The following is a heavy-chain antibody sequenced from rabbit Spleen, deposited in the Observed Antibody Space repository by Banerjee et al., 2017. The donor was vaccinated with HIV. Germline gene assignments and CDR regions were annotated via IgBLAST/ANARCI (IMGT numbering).Heavy chain of an antibody. CDR3: ARDTGTSFSTYGMDL. Sequence: QEQLVEYGGGLVKPEGSLTLTCKASGFSFSDRDVMCWVRQAPGKGLEWIACINTATGKAVYASWAKGRFTISKTSSTTVTLQMTSLTAADTATYFCARDTGTSFSTYGMDLWGPGTLVTVS. CDR2: INTATGKA. J-gene: IGHJ6*01. V-gene: IGHV1S45*01. CDR1: GFSFSDRDV. D-gene: IGHD8-1*01.